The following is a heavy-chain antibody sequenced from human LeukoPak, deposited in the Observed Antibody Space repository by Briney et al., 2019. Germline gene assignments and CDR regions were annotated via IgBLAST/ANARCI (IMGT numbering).Heavy chain of an antibody. Sequence: SETLSLTCTVSGGSIGSRPYYWGWVRQSPGKGLEWIGTISYSGTTYYNPSLKSRVTISLDTSKNQFSLKLSSVTAADTAIYYCARDFSSSSSVYYYYYMDVWGKGTTVTVSS. CDR3: ARDFSSSSSVYYYYYMDV. CDR1: GGSIGSRPYY. V-gene: IGHV4-39*07. J-gene: IGHJ6*03. D-gene: IGHD6-6*01. CDR2: ISYSGTT.